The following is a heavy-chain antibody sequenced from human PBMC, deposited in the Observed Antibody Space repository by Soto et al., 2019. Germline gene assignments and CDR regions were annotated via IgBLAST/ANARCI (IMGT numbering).Heavy chain of an antibody. J-gene: IGHJ4*02. V-gene: IGHV4-59*01. CDR2: IYYSGST. CDR1: GGSISSYY. CDR3: ARGLRDYDIFTGYSAFDY. Sequence: SETLSLTCTVSGGSISSYYWSWIRQPPGKGLEWIGYIYYSGSTNYNPSLKSRVTISVDTSKNQFSLKLSSVTAADTAVYYCARGLRDYDIFTGYSAFDYWGQGNLVTVSS. D-gene: IGHD3-9*01.